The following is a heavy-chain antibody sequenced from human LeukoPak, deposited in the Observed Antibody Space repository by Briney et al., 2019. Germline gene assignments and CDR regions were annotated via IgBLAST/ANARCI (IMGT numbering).Heavy chain of an antibody. V-gene: IGHV4-39*01. D-gene: IGHD6-13*01. Sequence: SETLSLTCTVSGGSISSSSYYWGWIRQPPGKGLEWIGGIYYSGSTYYNPSLKSRVTISVDTSENQFSLKLSSVTAADTAVYYCAIIAAAPRKPIDYWGQGTLVTVSS. CDR1: GGSISSSSYY. CDR2: IYYSGST. CDR3: AIIAAAPRKPIDY. J-gene: IGHJ4*02.